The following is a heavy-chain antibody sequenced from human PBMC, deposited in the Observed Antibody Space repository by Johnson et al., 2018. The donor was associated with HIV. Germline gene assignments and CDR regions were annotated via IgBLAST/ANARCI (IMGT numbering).Heavy chain of an antibody. CDR1: GFTFADYG. J-gene: IGHJ3*02. CDR3: ASRSTSMTDAFDI. V-gene: IGHV3-33*05. D-gene: IGHD2-2*01. Sequence: VQLVESGGGVVQPGGSLRLSCAASGFTFADYGMHWVRQPPGKGLEWVAFIAHDESITHYADSVKGRFTMSRDNSKNTLYLHMNSLRAEDTAVYYCASRSTSMTDAFDIWGQGTMVTVSS. CDR2: IAHDESIT.